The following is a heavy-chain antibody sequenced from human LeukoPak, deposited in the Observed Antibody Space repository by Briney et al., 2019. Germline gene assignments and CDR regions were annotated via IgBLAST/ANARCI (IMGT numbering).Heavy chain of an antibody. CDR3: ARWNYYGSGRDYYYGMDV. CDR1: GYTFTGYY. D-gene: IGHD3-10*01. J-gene: IGHJ6*02. Sequence: ASVKVSCKASGYTFTGYYMQWVRQAPGQGLEWMGWVSAYSGNTNYAQKFQGRVTMTADTFTTTAYMELRSLRYDDAAVYYCARWNYYGSGRDYYYGMDVWGQGTTVTVSS. V-gene: IGHV1-18*04. CDR2: VSAYSGNT.